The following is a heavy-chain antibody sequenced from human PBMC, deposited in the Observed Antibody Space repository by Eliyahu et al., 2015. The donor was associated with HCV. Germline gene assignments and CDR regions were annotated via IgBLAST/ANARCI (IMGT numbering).Heavy chain of an antibody. CDR1: GYTFTSYA. D-gene: IGHD2-2*01. CDR2: INPGNGNT. V-gene: IGHV1-3*01. Sequence: QVQLVQSGAEVKKPGASVKVSCKASGYTFTSYAMHWVRQAPGQRLEWMGWINPGNGNTKYSQKFQGRVTITRDTSASTAYMELSSLRSEDTAVYYCASRVVPAAKDRSLAGMDVWGQGTTVTVS. CDR3: ASRVVPAAKDRSLAGMDV. J-gene: IGHJ6*02.